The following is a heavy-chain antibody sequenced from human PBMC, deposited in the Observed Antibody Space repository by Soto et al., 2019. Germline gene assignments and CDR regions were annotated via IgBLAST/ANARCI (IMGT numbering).Heavy chain of an antibody. CDR2: IYSGGTT. CDR1: ALTASKNY. Sequence: EVQLVESGGGLVEPGGSLRLSCAGSALTASKNYMSWVRQPPGKGLEWVFVIYSGGTTYYADSVKDRFSISRDNSKSTLYLQIDTLSGGDTAVYYCARGGSGSDWDYYGMDVWGQGTTVTVSS. V-gene: IGHV3-66*01. CDR3: ARGGSGSDWDYYGMDV. J-gene: IGHJ6*02. D-gene: IGHD3-10*01.